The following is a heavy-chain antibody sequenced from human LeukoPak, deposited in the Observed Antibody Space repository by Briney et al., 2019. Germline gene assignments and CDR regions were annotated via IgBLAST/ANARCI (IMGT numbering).Heavy chain of an antibody. Sequence: SETLSLTCTVFGGSISSGSYYWSWIRQPAGKGLEWIGRIYTSGSTNYNPSLKSRVTISVDTSKNQFSLKLSSVTAADTAVYYCARFRSLAAVDAFDIWGQGTMVTVSS. D-gene: IGHD6-13*01. CDR1: GGSISSGSYY. CDR2: IYTSGST. J-gene: IGHJ3*02. V-gene: IGHV4-61*02. CDR3: ARFRSLAAVDAFDI.